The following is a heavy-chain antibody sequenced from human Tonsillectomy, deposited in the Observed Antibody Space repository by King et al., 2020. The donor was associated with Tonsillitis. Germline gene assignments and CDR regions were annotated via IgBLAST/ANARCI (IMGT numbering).Heavy chain of an antibody. D-gene: IGHD6-13*01. Sequence: VQLVESGGGLVQPGGSLRLSCAASGFTFSTYWMSWVRQVSGKGLEWVANIKPDGSDKYYVDSVRGRFTIFRDNAKNSLDLQMNSLRGEDTAVYYCARDTLIATAGSDYWGQGTLVTVSS. CDR2: IKPDGSDK. CDR1: GFTFSTYW. CDR3: ARDTLIATAGSDY. J-gene: IGHJ4*02. V-gene: IGHV3-7*01.